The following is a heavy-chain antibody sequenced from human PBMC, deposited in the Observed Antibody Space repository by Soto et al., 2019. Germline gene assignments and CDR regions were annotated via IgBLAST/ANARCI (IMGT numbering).Heavy chain of an antibody. Sequence: GGSLRLSCAASGFTVSSNYMSWVRQAPGKGLEWVSVIYSGGSTYYADSVKGRFTISRDNSKNTLYLQMNSLRAEDTAVYYCARDRYYYDYVWGRSHGMDVWGPGTTVTVSS. CDR1: GFTVSSNY. V-gene: IGHV3-53*01. D-gene: IGHD3-16*01. CDR3: ARDRYYYDYVWGRSHGMDV. CDR2: IYSGGST. J-gene: IGHJ6*02.